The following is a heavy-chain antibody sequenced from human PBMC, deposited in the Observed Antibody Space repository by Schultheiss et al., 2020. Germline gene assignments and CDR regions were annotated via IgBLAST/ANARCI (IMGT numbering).Heavy chain of an antibody. CDR1: GYTFTGFH. Sequence: ASVKVSCKASGYTFTGFHMHWVRQAPGQGLEWMGWINPNSGGTNYAQKFQGWVTMTRDTSISTAYMELSSLRSEDTAVYYCARRDRSGWPYDYWGQGTQVTVYS. CDR2: INPNSGGT. V-gene: IGHV1-2*04. CDR3: ARRDRSGWPYDY. J-gene: IGHJ4*02. D-gene: IGHD6-19*01.